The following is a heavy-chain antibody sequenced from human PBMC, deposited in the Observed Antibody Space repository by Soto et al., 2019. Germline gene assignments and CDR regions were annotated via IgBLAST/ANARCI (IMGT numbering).Heavy chain of an antibody. J-gene: IGHJ6*02. CDR3: ARERRYYDFWSGPKYYYYGMDV. CDR2: IYYSGST. Sequence: PSETLSLTCTVSGGSISSGDYYWSWIRQPPGKGLEWIGYIYYSGSTYYNPSLKSRVTISVDTSKNQFSLKLSSVTAADTAVYYCARERRYYDFWSGPKYYYYGMDVWGQGTTVTVSS. D-gene: IGHD3-3*01. V-gene: IGHV4-30-4*01. CDR1: GGSISSGDYY.